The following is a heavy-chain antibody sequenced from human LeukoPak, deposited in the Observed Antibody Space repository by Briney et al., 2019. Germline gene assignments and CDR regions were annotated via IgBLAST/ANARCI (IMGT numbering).Heavy chain of an antibody. D-gene: IGHD1-7*01. Sequence: SQTLSLTCTVSGCSISSGSYFWSWIRQPAGKGLEWIGRIYTSGSTNYNPSLKSRVTISVDTSKNQFSLKLSSVTAADTAVYYCARTGGNYVAKIDYWGQGTLVTVSS. V-gene: IGHV4-61*02. J-gene: IGHJ4*02. CDR1: GCSISSGSYF. CDR2: IYTSGST. CDR3: ARTGGNYVAKIDY.